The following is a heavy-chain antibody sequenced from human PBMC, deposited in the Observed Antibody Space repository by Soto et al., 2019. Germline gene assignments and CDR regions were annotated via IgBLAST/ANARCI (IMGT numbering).Heavy chain of an antibody. D-gene: IGHD3-10*01. J-gene: IGHJ4*02. CDR3: ANDPDSYASGY. V-gene: IGHV3-11*01. CDR2: ISGSGTTI. Sequence: QVQLVESGGGLVKPGGSLRLSCAASGFTFSNYYMTWIRQPPGKGLEWVSYISGSGTTIHYADSVKGRFTVSRDNARNSLYLQMNSLRAEDTAFYYCANDPDSYASGYCGQGTLVTVSS. CDR1: GFTFSNYY.